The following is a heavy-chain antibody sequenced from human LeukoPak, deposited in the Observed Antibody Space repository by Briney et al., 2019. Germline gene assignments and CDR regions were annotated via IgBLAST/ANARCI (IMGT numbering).Heavy chain of an antibody. CDR2: ISSSSSYI. CDR1: GFTFSSYS. CDR3: ASLLGRRYQTDY. D-gene: IGHD2-2*01. Sequence: GGSLRLSCAASGFTFSSYSMNWVRQAPGKGLEWVSSISSSSSYIYYADSVKGRFTISRDNAENSLYLQMNSLRAEDTAVYYCASLLGRRYQTDYWGQGTLVTVSS. V-gene: IGHV3-21*01. J-gene: IGHJ4*02.